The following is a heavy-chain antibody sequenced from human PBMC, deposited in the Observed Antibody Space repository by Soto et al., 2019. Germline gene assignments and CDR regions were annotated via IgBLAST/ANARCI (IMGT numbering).Heavy chain of an antibody. J-gene: IGHJ4*02. CDR3: AKSSRYCSAGGCFYYFDY. V-gene: IGHV3-23*01. CDR1: GFSIGSSA. Sequence: EVQLLESGGGLVQPGGSLRLSCAASGFSIGSSAWSWVRQAPGKGLDWVSTIGGNGVTTFYADSAKGRFTISRDISRNTVFLHMSSLSAEDTALYYCAKSSRYCSAGGCFYYFDYWGQGTLVTVSS. D-gene: IGHD2-15*01. CDR2: IGGNGVTT.